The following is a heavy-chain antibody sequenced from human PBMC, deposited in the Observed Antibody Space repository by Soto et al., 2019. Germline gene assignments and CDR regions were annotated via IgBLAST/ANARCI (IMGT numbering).Heavy chain of an antibody. CDR2: ISAYNGNR. D-gene: IGHD6-13*01. CDR1: GYTFTSYG. J-gene: IGHJ4*02. V-gene: IGHV1-18*01. Sequence: QVQLVQSGAEVKKPGASVKVSCKASGYTFTSYGISWVRQAPGQGLEWMGWISAYNGNRNYAQKLQGRVTMPTDTSTSTADLGLTSLRSDDTAVYYCARSIAAAVDFDYWGQGTLVTVSS. CDR3: ARSIAAAVDFDY.